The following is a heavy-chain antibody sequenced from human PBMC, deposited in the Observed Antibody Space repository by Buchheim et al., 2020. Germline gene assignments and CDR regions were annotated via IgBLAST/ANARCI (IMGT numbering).Heavy chain of an antibody. D-gene: IGHD7-27*01. CDR3: ARGDLTGDYFDY. CDR2: INHSGST. CDR1: GGSFSGYY. Sequence: QVQLQQWGAGLLKPSETLSLTCAVYGGSFSGYYWSWIRQPPGKGLEWIGEINHSGSTNYNPSLKSRVTISVDTSNNQFSLQLSSVTAADTAVYYCARGDLTGDYFDYWGQGTL. J-gene: IGHJ4*02. V-gene: IGHV4-34*01.